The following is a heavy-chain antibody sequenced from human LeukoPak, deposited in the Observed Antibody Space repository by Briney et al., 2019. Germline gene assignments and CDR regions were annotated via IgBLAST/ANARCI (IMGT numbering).Heavy chain of an antibody. V-gene: IGHV3-21*01. D-gene: IGHD2-2*01. CDR3: ARDCSGTNCYDSVLY. J-gene: IGHJ4*02. CDR2: IDSNSNFM. Sequence: PGGTLRLSCVASGFTFSTYGMSWVRQAPGKGLEWVSLIDSNSNFMNYADSVKGRFTISRDNAKKSLYLEMNSLRAEDTAVYYCARDCSGTNCYDSVLYWGQGTLVTVSS. CDR1: GFTFSTYG.